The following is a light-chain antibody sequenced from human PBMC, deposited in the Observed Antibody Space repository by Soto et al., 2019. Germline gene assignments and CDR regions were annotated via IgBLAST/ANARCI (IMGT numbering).Light chain of an antibody. CDR3: QQYGHLLWT. J-gene: IGKJ1*01. Sequence: EIVMTQSPATLSVSPGETATLSCRDSEGIPIHVAWYQQTPGQAPRLXIYGACSRETGIPDRFSGSGAGTECTRTISRLEPEDYAVYYCQQYGHLLWTFGQGTQVDIK. V-gene: IGKV3-15*01. CDR1: EGIPIH. CDR2: GAC.